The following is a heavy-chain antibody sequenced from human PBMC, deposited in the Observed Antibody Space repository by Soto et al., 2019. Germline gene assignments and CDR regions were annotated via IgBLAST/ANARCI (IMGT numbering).Heavy chain of an antibody. CDR1: GYTFTSYA. Sequence: ASVKVSCKAFGYTFTSYAMHWVRKARGQRLEWMGWINAGNGNTKYSQKFQGRVTITRDTSASTAYMELSSLRSEDTAVYYCARGSDYYDSSGYYGYWGQGTLVTVSS. V-gene: IGHV1-3*01. D-gene: IGHD3-22*01. J-gene: IGHJ4*02. CDR3: ARGSDYYDSSGYYGY. CDR2: INAGNGNT.